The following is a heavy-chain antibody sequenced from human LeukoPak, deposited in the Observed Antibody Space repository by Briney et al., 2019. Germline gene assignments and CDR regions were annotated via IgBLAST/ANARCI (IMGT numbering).Heavy chain of an antibody. J-gene: IGHJ4*02. CDR3: ARESDLSHYDRTDY. D-gene: IGHD3-22*01. CDR2: IYTSGRT. Sequence: SETLSLTCTVSGGSISSGSYYWTWVRQPAGKGLEWIGRIYTSGRTTYNPSLKSRVTISVDTSKNQFSLKLSSMTAADTAIYYCARESDLSHYDRTDYWGQGTLVTVSS. V-gene: IGHV4-61*02. CDR1: GGSISSGSYY.